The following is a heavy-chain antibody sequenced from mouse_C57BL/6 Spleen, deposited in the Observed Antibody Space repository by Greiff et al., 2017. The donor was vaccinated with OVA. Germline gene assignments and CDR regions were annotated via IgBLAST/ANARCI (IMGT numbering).Heavy chain of an antibody. J-gene: IGHJ2*01. D-gene: IGHD2-3*01. Sequence: QVQLQQPGAELVKPGASVKLSCKASGYTFTSYWMQWVKQRPGQGLEWIEEIDPSDSYTNYNQQFKGKATLTVDTSSSTAYMQLSSLTSEDSAVYYCASFYDGFDYWGQGTTLTVSS. V-gene: IGHV1-50*01. CDR3: ASFYDGFDY. CDR2: IDPSDSYT. CDR1: GYTFTSYW.